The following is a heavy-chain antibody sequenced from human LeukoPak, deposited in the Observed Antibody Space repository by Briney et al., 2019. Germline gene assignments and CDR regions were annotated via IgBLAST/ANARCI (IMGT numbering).Heavy chain of an antibody. V-gene: IGHV3-33*01. CDR2: IWYDGSNK. J-gene: IGHJ4*02. CDR3: ARDKIVGPTKFDS. Sequence: PGGSLRLSCAASGFTFSSYGMHWVRQAPSKGLEWVAVIWYDGSNKYYADSVKGRFTISRDNSKNTLYLQMNSLRAEDTAVYYCARDKIVGPTKFDSWGQGTLVTVSS. D-gene: IGHD1-26*01. CDR1: GFTFSSYG.